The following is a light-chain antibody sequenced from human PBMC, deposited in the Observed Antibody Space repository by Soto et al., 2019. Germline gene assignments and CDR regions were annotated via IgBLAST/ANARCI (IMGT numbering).Light chain of an antibody. CDR3: QQYSERWT. Sequence: EVVMTQSPATLSVSPGERVTLSSRASKRVNSNLAWYQQKPGQLPRLLISGVSTRATGIPARFSGSGSGTEFTLTISSLQSEDFAVYFCQQYSERWTFGQGTKVEIK. J-gene: IGKJ1*01. V-gene: IGKV3-15*01. CDR1: KRVNSN. CDR2: GVS.